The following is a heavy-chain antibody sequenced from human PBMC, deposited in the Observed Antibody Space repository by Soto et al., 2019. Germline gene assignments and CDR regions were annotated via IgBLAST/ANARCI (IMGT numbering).Heavy chain of an antibody. D-gene: IGHD3-9*01. CDR2: ISGSGGST. CDR1: GCTFSSYA. V-gene: IGHV3-23*01. Sequence: GGALRLSCAASGCTFSSYAMSWGRQAPGKGLEWVSAISGSGGSTYYADSVKGRFTISRDNSKNTPYLQMNSLRAEDTAVYYCAKVGSVLRYFDWLADFDYWGQGTLVTVSS. CDR3: AKVGSVLRYFDWLADFDY. J-gene: IGHJ4*02.